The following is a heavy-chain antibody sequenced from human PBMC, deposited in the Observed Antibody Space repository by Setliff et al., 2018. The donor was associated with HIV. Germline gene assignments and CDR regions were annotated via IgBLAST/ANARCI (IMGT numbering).Heavy chain of an antibody. CDR1: GFTFSDYA. CDR2: ISDSGGAT. Sequence: GGSLRLSCAASGFTFSDYAMTWVRQPPGKGLEWVSAISDSGGATENADSVKGRFTISRDDSQNMVYLQMNSLKTEDTAMYYCTPIHNYTDHCPDSWGQGTLVTVSS. V-gene: IGHV3-23*01. D-gene: IGHD2-21*02. CDR3: TPIHNYTDHCPDS. J-gene: IGHJ5*01.